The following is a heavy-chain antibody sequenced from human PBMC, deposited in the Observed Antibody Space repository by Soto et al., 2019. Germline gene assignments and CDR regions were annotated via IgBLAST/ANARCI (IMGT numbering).Heavy chain of an antibody. CDR2: IYYSGST. D-gene: IGHD5-12*01. CDR3: ARQAKYYYYYMDV. Sequence: QLQLQESGPGLVKHSETLSLTCTVSGGSISSSSYYWGWIRQPPGKGLEWIGSIYYSGSTYYNPSLKSRVTISVDTSKNQFSLKLSSVTAADTAVYYCARQAKYYYYYMDVWGKGTTVTVSS. V-gene: IGHV4-39*01. J-gene: IGHJ6*03. CDR1: GGSISSSSYY.